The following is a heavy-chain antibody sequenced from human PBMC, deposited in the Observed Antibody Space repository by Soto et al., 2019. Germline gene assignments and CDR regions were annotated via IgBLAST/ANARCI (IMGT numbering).Heavy chain of an antibody. V-gene: IGHV2-5*02. D-gene: IGHD5-12*01. CDR1: GFSLSPSGVG. Sequence: QITLKESGPTLVKPTQTLTLTCTFSGFSLSPSGVGVGWIRQPPGKALEWLALIYWDDDKRYSPSLKSRLTTTRHTPKHQVVVTMTNMDPVDTATYYCAHRRDGYHFFDYWGQGTLVTVSS. CDR2: IYWDDDK. J-gene: IGHJ4*02. CDR3: AHRRDGYHFFDY.